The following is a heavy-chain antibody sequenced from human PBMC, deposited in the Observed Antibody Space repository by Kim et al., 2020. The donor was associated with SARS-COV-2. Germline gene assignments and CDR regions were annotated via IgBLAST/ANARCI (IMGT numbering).Heavy chain of an antibody. V-gene: IGHV4-59*11. D-gene: IGHD2-2*01. Sequence: SETLSLTCTVSGGSISSHSWRWIRQPPGQGLEWIWFSYYSGSTNYNPSLEIRVTISVDTYKNQFSLKLSSVTAADAPVYYCPRDGIGHCSSTSCSLHFDYWGQGTLVTVSS. CDR1: GGSISSHS. CDR2: SYYSGST. CDR3: PRDGIGHCSSTSCSLHFDY. J-gene: IGHJ4*02.